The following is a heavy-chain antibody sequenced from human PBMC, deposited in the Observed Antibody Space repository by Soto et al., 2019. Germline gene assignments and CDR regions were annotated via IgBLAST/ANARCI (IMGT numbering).Heavy chain of an antibody. CDR3: ARAYGSGSHIAFDI. Sequence: QVQLVQSGAEVKKPGASVKVSCKGSGYTFTHYGISWVRQAPGQGLAWMGWISALNGNTKYVDNFQDRVTMTSDTSTNTSYLVVRSLRSDDTAMYYCARAYGSGSHIAFDIWGQGTMVTVSS. V-gene: IGHV1-18*01. CDR2: ISALNGNT. CDR1: GYTFTHYG. J-gene: IGHJ3*02. D-gene: IGHD3-10*01.